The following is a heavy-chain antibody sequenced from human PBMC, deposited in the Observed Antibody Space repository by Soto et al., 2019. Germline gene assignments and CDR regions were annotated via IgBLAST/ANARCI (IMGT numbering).Heavy chain of an antibody. CDR3: AKLPRGNWFDA. J-gene: IGHJ5*02. V-gene: IGHV3-15*07. CDR2: IKRKTDAGTT. CDR1: GFRFSNVW. D-gene: IGHD2-15*01. Sequence: EVQLVESGGGLVKPGGALRLSCAASGFRFSNVWMNWVRQAPGKGLEWVGRIKRKTDAGTTEYTAPVAGRVTISRDDAKNTLYLEMNSLKGEDTAVYLGAKLPRGNWFDAWGQGTVVPVGS.